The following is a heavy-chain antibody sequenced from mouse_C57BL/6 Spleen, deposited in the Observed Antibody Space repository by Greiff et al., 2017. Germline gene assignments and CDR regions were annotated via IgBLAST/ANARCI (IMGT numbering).Heavy chain of an antibody. J-gene: IGHJ4*01. D-gene: IGHD1-1*02. Sequence: QSGAELVRPGASVKMSCKASGYTFTSYNMHWVKQTPRQGLEWIGAIYPGNGDTSYNQKFKGKATLTVDKSSSTAYMQLSSLPSEDSAVXVGERCDYGYAMDYWGQGTSVTVSA. CDR3: ERCDYGYAMDY. CDR1: GYTFTSYN. CDR2: IYPGNGDT. V-gene: IGHV1-12*01.